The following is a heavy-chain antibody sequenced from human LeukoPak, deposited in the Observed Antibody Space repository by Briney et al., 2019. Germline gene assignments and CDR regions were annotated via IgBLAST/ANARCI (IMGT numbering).Heavy chain of an antibody. CDR1: GGSISSGDYY. V-gene: IGHV4-30-4*01. CDR3: ARDVVLDAFDI. J-gene: IGHJ3*02. D-gene: IGHD2-21*01. Sequence: SQTLSLTCTVSGGSISSGDYYWSWIRQPPGKGLEWIGYIYYSGSTYYNPSLKGRVNISVDTSKNQFSLKLSSVTAADTAVYYCARDVVLDAFDIWGQGTMVTVSS. CDR2: IYYSGST.